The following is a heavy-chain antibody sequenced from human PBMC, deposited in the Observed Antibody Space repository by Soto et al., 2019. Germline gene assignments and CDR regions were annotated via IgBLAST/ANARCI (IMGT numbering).Heavy chain of an antibody. V-gene: IGHV3-30-3*01. CDR2: ISYDGSNK. D-gene: IGHD3-3*01. CDR3: ARERFLEWLLWAPERFDY. Sequence: GGSLRLSCAASGFTFSSYAMHWVRQAPGKGLEWVAVISYDGSNKYYADSVKGRFTISRDNSKNTLYLQMNSLRAEDTAVYYCARERFLEWLLWAPERFDYWGQGTLVTVSS. J-gene: IGHJ4*02. CDR1: GFTFSSYA.